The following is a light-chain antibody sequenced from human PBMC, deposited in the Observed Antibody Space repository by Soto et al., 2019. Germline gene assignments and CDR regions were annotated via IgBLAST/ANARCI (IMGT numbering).Light chain of an antibody. CDR2: GAS. CDR1: QSVSSN. V-gene: IGKV3D-15*01. J-gene: IGKJ1*01. Sequence: EIVMTQSPATLSVSPAERATLSCRASQSVSSNLAWYQQKPGQAPRLLIYGASTRATGIPARFSGSESGTEFTLTISSLQSEDFAVYYCQQYNNWPATFGQGTKVEIK. CDR3: QQYNNWPAT.